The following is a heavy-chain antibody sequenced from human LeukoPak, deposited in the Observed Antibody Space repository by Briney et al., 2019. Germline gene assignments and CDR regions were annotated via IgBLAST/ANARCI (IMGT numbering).Heavy chain of an antibody. Sequence: ASVKVSCKASGYTFTSYYMHWVRQAPGQGLEWMGWISASNGNTNYAQKLQGRVTMTTETSTSTAYMELRSLRSDDTAVYYCARALSRGYSGYDYGLGYWGQGTLVTVSS. CDR1: GYTFTSYY. CDR3: ARALSRGYSGYDYGLGY. V-gene: IGHV1-18*04. CDR2: ISASNGNT. J-gene: IGHJ4*02. D-gene: IGHD5-12*01.